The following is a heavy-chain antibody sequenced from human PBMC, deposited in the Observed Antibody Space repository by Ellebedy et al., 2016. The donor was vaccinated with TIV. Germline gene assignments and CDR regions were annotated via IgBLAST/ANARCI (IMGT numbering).Heavy chain of an antibody. D-gene: IGHD4-17*01. CDR3: ARDQGGDYPLMFDL. J-gene: IGHJ2*01. CDR1: GGTFSSYA. CDR2: IIPIFGTA. V-gene: IGHV1-69*06. Sequence: SVKVSXKASGGTFSSYAISWVRQAPGQGLEWMGGIIPIFGTANYAQKFQGRVTITADKSTSTAYMELSSLRSEDTAVYYCARDQGGDYPLMFDLWGRGTLVTVSS.